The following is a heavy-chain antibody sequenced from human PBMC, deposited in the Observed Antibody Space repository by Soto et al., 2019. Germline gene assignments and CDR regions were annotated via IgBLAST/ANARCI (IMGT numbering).Heavy chain of an antibody. V-gene: IGHV1-69*01. CDR2: IIPLSGTS. CDR3: ATSRDTTGYFDH. CDR1: GGTFSSSG. D-gene: IGHD1-1*01. J-gene: IGHJ4*02. Sequence: QVQLVPSGAEVRKPGSSVKVSCKASGGTFSSSGINWVRQAPGQGLEWIGGIIPLSGTSSHVQKFQGRVTITADESTGTVNMELGSLTSDDTAVYYCATSRDTTGYFDHWGQGTLVTVSS.